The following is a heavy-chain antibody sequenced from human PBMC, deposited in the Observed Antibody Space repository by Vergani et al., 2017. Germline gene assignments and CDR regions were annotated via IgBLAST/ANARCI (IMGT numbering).Heavy chain of an antibody. CDR3: AKESTWGYYYYYMDV. V-gene: IGHV3-30*18. J-gene: IGHJ6*03. D-gene: IGHD7-27*01. CDR2: ISYDGSNK. CDR1: GFTFSSYG. Sequence: QVQLVESGGGVVQPGRSLSLSCAASGFTFSSYGMHWVRQAPGKGLEWVAVISYDGSNKYYADSVKGRFTISRDNSKNTLYLQMNSLRAEDTAVYYCAKESTWGYYYYYMDVWGKGTTVTVSS.